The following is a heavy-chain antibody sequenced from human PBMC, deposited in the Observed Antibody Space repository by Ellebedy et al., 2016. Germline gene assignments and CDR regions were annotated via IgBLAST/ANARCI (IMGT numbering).Heavy chain of an antibody. CDR1: GFTFSSYS. V-gene: IGHV3-21*01. CDR2: ISSSSSYI. Sequence: GGSLRLSCAASGFTFSSYSMNWVRQAPGKGLEWVSSISSSSSYIYYADSVKGRFTISRDNAKNSLYLQMNSLRAEDTAVYYCARDWGETTVTPDFDYWGQGTLVTVSS. J-gene: IGHJ4*02. D-gene: IGHD4-17*01. CDR3: ARDWGETTVTPDFDY.